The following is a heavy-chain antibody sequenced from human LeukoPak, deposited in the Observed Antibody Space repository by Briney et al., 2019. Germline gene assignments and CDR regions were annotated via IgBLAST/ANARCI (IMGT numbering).Heavy chain of an antibody. D-gene: IGHD1-26*01. Sequence: GGSLRLSCAASGFTFSSYSMNWVRQAPGKGLEWVANIKQDGSEKSYVDSVKGRFTITRDNAKNSLYLQMNSLRVDDTAVYYCARVSSGSYSDWGQGTLVTVSS. V-gene: IGHV3-7*01. CDR3: ARVSSGSYSD. J-gene: IGHJ4*02. CDR2: IKQDGSEK. CDR1: GFTFSSYS.